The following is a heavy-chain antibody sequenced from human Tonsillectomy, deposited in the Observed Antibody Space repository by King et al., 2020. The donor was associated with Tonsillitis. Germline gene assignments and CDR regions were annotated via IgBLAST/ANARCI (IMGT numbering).Heavy chain of an antibody. CDR3: ARGLRGSGSRYFYYYMDV. CDR1: GGSISSYY. D-gene: IGHD3-3*01. Sequence: QLQESGPGLVKPSETLSVTCTVSGGSISSYYWSWIRQPAGRGLEWIGRICTSGSTNYNPSLKSRVTMSIDTSKNQFSLKRSSVTAADTAVYYCARGLRGSGSRYFYYYMDVWGKGTTVTVSS. CDR2: ICTSGST. J-gene: IGHJ6*03. V-gene: IGHV4-4*07.